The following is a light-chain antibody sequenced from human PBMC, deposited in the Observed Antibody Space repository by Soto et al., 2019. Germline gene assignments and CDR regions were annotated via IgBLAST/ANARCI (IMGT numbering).Light chain of an antibody. V-gene: IGKV1-9*01. CDR3: QHHYSYSN. J-gene: IGKJ5*01. Sequence: DIQLTQSPSFLSASVGDRVTITCRASQGISSYLAWYQQKPAKAPKLLIYAASTLQSGVPSRFSGSRSAAELTRTITSLQPEDFATYYCQHHYSYSNIGKGTRLEIK. CDR2: AAS. CDR1: QGISSY.